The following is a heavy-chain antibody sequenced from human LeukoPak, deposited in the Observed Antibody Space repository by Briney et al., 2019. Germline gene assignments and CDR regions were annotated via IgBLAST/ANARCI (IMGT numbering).Heavy chain of an antibody. J-gene: IGHJ3*02. Sequence: SETLSLTCTVSGGSISSGGYYWSWLRQHPGKGLEWIGYIYYSGSTYYNPSLKSRVTISVDTSKNQFSLKLSSVTAADTAVYYCAGRFGDDAFDIWGQGTMVTVSS. CDR3: AGRFGDDAFDI. V-gene: IGHV4-31*03. CDR1: GGSISSGGYY. D-gene: IGHD3-10*01. CDR2: IYYSGST.